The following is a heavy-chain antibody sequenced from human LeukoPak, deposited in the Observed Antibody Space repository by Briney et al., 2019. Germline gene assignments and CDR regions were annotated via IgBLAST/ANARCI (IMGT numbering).Heavy chain of an antibody. V-gene: IGHV3-48*03. Sequence: GGSLRLSCAASGFTFRSYEMNWVRQAPGKGLEWVSYISSSGSSIYYADSVKGRFTISRDNAKNSLYLQMNSLRAEDTAIYYCAREVSDYLRGYFDYWGQGTLVTVSS. CDR1: GFTFRSYE. CDR2: ISSSGSSI. D-gene: IGHD4-17*01. CDR3: AREVSDYLRGYFDY. J-gene: IGHJ4*02.